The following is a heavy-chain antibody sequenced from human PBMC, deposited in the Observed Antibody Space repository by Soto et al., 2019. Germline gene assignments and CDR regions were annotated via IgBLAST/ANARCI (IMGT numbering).Heavy chain of an antibody. J-gene: IGHJ4*02. CDR2: MNPNSGNT. V-gene: IGHV1-8*01. CDR3: ARNYYDSSGYFK. Sequence: QVQLVQSGAEVKKPGASVKVSCKASGYTFTSYDINWVRQATGQGLEWMGWMNPNSGNTGYAQKFQGRVTMTRNTSIRTSYMELSSLRSEDTAVYYCARNYYDSSGYFKWGQGTLVTVSS. CDR1: GYTFTSYD. D-gene: IGHD3-22*01.